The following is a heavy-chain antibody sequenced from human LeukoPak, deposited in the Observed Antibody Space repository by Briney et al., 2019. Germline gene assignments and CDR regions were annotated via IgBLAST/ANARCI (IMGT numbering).Heavy chain of an antibody. V-gene: IGHV1-46*01. CDR3: ARGYCSGGSCYSDNDY. CDR1: GYTFTSYY. J-gene: IGHJ4*02. Sequence: ASVKVSCKASGYTFTSYYMHWVRQAPGQGLEWMGIINPSGGSTSYAQKLQGRVTMTTDTSTSTAYMELRSLRSDDTAVYYCARGYCSGGSCYSDNDYWGQGTLVTVSS. CDR2: INPSGGST. D-gene: IGHD2-15*01.